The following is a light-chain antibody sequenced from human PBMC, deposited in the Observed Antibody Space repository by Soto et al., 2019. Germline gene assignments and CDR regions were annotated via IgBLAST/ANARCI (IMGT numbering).Light chain of an antibody. CDR3: QQYTGPPTT. V-gene: IGKV3-20*01. J-gene: IGKJ5*01. Sequence: EIILTQSPDTLSLSPGGRATLSCRASQTVSSNYLAWCQQRPGQAPRLLIYGASTRAAGIPDRFSGSGSGTDFTLTITRLEPEDSAVYFCQQYTGPPTTCGQGTRRENK. CDR2: GAS. CDR1: QTVSSNY.